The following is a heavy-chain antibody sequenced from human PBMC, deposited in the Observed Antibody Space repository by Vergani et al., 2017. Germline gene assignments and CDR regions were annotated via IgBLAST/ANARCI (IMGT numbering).Heavy chain of an antibody. Sequence: QVQLQESGPGLVKPSQTLSLTCTVSGGSISSGSYYWSWIRQPAGKGLEWIGRIYTSGSTNYNPSLKSRVTISVDTSKNQFSLKLSSVTAADTAVYYCARWSGAAGNWFDPWGQGTLVTVSS. J-gene: IGHJ5*02. D-gene: IGHD3-3*01. CDR3: ARWSGAAGNWFDP. CDR1: GGSISSGSYY. CDR2: IYTSGST. V-gene: IGHV4-61*02.